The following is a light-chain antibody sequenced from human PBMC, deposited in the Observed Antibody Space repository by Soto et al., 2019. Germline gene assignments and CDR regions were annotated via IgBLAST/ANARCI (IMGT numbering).Light chain of an antibody. CDR2: QVT. V-gene: IGLV2-14*01. CDR1: SNDIGGYNF. Sequence: QPVLTQPASVSGSPGQSITISCTGTSNDIGGYNFVSWYQHHPGKAPKLMLYQVTNRPSGVSDRFSGSKSVNTASLTISGLQAEDEADYYCSSYTSTTNLYVVFGGGTKLTVL. J-gene: IGLJ2*01. CDR3: SSYTSTTNLYVV.